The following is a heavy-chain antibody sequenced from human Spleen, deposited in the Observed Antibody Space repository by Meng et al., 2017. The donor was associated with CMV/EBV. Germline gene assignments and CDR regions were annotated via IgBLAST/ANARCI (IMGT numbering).Heavy chain of an antibody. CDR1: GYTFTNYD. Sequence: ASVKVSCKASGYTFTNYDINWVRQATGQGLEWMGWINSNSGHTGYAQNFQGRVTVTRDTSITTAYMELSSLRSEDTAVYYCARGLKYKWGERYIYGIDVWGQGTRSPSP. D-gene: IGHD1-20*01. CDR2: INSNSGHT. V-gene: IGHV1-8*03. CDR3: ARGLKYKWGERYIYGIDV. J-gene: IGHJ6*02.